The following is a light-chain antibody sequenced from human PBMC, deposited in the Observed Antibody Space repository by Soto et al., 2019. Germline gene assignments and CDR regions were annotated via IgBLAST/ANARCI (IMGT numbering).Light chain of an antibody. CDR3: QQRSSGVI. CDR1: QSVSVY. Sequence: EIVLTQSPATLSLSPGERAALSCRASQSVSVYLAWYQQKPGQAPRLLIYDASKRATGIPARFSGSGSGTDFTLTISSLEPEDFAVYYCQQRSSGVIFGQGTRLEIK. V-gene: IGKV3-11*01. J-gene: IGKJ5*01. CDR2: DAS.